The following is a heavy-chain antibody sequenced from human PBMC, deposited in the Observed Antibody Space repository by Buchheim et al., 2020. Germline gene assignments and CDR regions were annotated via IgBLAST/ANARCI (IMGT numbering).Heavy chain of an antibody. CDR3: ARRTVGANGYFDL. D-gene: IGHD1-26*01. CDR2: FNPTGGST. Sequence: QVQLVQSGAEVKKPGASVKVSCKASGYTFTSYHIHWVRQAPGQGLEWMGIFNPTGGSTSYAQKFQGRVTVTRDTSTSTVHMELSSLRSEDTAVYYCARRTVGANGYFDLWGRGTL. CDR1: GYTFTSYH. V-gene: IGHV1-46*01. J-gene: IGHJ2*01.